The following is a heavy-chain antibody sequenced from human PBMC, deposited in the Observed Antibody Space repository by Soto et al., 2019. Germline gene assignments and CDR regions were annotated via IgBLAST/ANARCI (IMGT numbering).Heavy chain of an antibody. Sequence: EVQLVESGGGLVQPGWSLRLSCAASGFTSSNYWMTWVRQAPGKGLEWVANIAQDGSEIHYLDSVRGRFTISRDNGKNSLSLQMNSLRAEDTAVYYCSRGTDLRYCTAYSCPGLDVWGQGTTVTVSS. CDR3: SRGTDLRYCTAYSCPGLDV. V-gene: IGHV3-7*03. CDR2: IAQDGSEI. CDR1: GFTSSNYW. D-gene: IGHD2-8*02. J-gene: IGHJ6*02.